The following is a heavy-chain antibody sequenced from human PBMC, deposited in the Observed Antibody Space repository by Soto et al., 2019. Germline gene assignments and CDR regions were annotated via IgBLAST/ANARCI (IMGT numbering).Heavy chain of an antibody. D-gene: IGHD2-2*02. CDR2: ISYGGST. V-gene: IGHV4-39*01. CDR1: GGSIIGSSYY. J-gene: IGHJ3*02. CDR3: ARHARFCSSATCYSEAFEI. Sequence: QLQLRESGPGLVKPSETLSLTCTVSGGSIIGSSYYWAWFRQPPGKGLEWIGTISYGGSTSYNPSPKSRVTVSVDTSKDQSSLRLTSVTATDSSVYYCARHARFCSSATCYSEAFEIWGHGSMVTVSS.